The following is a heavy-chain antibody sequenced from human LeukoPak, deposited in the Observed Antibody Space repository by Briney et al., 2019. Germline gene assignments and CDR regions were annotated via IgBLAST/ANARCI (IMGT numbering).Heavy chain of an antibody. CDR3: AKDVSTGWSFDS. J-gene: IGHJ4*02. Sequence: GGSLRLSCAASGFIYNNYGMHWVRQAPGKGLEWVSFISFDGSDKSYADSVKGRFIISRDNSKKTLYLQMNSLTADDTAVYYCAKDVSTGWSFDSWGQGTLVTVSS. CDR2: ISFDGSDK. CDR1: GFIYNNYG. D-gene: IGHD6-19*01. V-gene: IGHV3-30*02.